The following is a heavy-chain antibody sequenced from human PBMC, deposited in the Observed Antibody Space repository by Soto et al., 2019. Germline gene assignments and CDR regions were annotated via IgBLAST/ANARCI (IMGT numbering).Heavy chain of an antibody. Sequence: QVHLVQSGAEEKKPGASVKVSCKASGYTFISYTIHWVRQAPGQRPEWMGWINAGNGNTKYSQKFQGRVTITRDTSASTAYMELSSLRSEDTAVYYCARALTFVEVAPMGFWGLGTLVTVSS. CDR3: ARALTFVEVAPMGF. CDR2: INAGNGNT. V-gene: IGHV1-3*05. D-gene: IGHD5-12*01. CDR1: GYTFISYT. J-gene: IGHJ4*02.